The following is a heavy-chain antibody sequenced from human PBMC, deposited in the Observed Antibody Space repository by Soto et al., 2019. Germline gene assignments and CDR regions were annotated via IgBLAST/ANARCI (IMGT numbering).Heavy chain of an antibody. D-gene: IGHD5-18*01. V-gene: IGHV4-34*01. CDR2: INHSGST. J-gene: IGHJ4*02. Sequence: QVQLQQWGAGLLKPSETLSLTCAVYGGSFSGYYWSWIRQPPGKGLEWIGEINHSGSTNYNPSLKSRVTISVDTSKNQFSLKLSSVTAADTAVYYCATSRYSYGYGYWGQGTLVTVPS. CDR3: ATSRYSYGYGY. CDR1: GGSFSGYY.